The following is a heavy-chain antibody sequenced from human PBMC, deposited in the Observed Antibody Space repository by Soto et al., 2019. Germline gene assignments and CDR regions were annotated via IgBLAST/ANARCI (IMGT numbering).Heavy chain of an antibody. Sequence: SVKVSCKASGGTFSGYLINWVRQAPGEGLEWMGRIIPVFGTTNDAQRFEGRVTFTADESTNTAYMELRGLLSEDTAVYYCARDGGFGELKYWGPGTLVTSPQ. CDR1: GGTFSGYL. CDR2: IIPVFGTT. D-gene: IGHD3-10*01. CDR3: ARDGGFGELKY. J-gene: IGHJ4*02. V-gene: IGHV1-69*13.